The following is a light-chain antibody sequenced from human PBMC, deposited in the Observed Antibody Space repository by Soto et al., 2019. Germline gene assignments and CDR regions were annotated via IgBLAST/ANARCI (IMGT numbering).Light chain of an antibody. J-gene: IGLJ1*01. CDR2: TNN. CDR3: AAWDGSLNVYV. CDR1: SSSIGSNS. V-gene: IGLV1-44*01. Sequence: QSVLTQPPSASGTAGQRVTISCSGSSSSIGSNSVNWYQQLPRTAPKVLIYTNNQRPSGVPDRFSGSKSGTSASLAISGLQSEDEAHYYCAAWDGSLNVYVFGTGTKLTV.